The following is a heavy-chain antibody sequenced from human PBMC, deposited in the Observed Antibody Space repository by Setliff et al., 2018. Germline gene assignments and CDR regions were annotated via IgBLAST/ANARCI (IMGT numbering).Heavy chain of an antibody. CDR3: ARLSYYGSGSYYDFDS. J-gene: IGHJ4*02. CDR1: GGSISSSNW. V-gene: IGHV4-61*05. D-gene: IGHD3-10*01. Sequence: SETLSLTCAVSGGSISSSNWWSWIRQPPGKELEWIGYIYYSGSTNYNPSLKSRVTISVDTSKNQFSLKLSSVTAADTAVYYCARLSYYGSGSYYDFDSWGQGTLVTVSS. CDR2: IYYSGST.